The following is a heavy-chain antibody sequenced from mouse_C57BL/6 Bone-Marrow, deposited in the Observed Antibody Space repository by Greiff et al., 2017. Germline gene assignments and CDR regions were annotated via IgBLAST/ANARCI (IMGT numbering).Heavy chain of an antibody. V-gene: IGHV1-9*01. CDR2: ILPGSGGT. J-gene: IGHJ2*01. CDR3: ERGELGRGFDY. Sequence: QVQLQQSGAELMKPGASVKLSCKATGYTFTGYWIEWVKQRPGHGLEWIGEILPGSGGTNYNEKFKGKATFPADTSSNTAYMQLSSLTTDDSAIYYFERGELGRGFDYWGQGTTLTVSS. CDR1: GYTFTGYW.